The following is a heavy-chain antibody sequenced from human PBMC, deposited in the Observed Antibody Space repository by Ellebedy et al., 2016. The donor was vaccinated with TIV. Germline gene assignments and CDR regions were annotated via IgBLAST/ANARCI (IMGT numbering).Heavy chain of an antibody. V-gene: IGHV3-21*01. D-gene: IGHD3-10*02. J-gene: IGHJ6*03. CDR3: ARPMFYYHYYMDV. Sequence: GESLKISXAASGFVFKSYSMNWVRQAPGKGLEWVASISDRNSKRFYSDSVKGRFIISRDDATSSLFLEMNTLGVEDTAVYYCARPMFYYHYYMDVWGKGTTVIV. CDR2: ISDRNSKR. CDR1: GFVFKSYS.